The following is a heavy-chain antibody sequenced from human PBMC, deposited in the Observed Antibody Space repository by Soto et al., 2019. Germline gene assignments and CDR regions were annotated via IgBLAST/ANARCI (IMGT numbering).Heavy chain of an antibody. V-gene: IGHV3-15*01. CDR3: IALHGRDNRRDLHN. J-gene: IGHJ4*02. CDR2: SKSKTDGGTT. Sequence: EVQLVESGGGLVKPGGSLRLSCTGSGFTFSNAWMSWVRQASGKGLEWVGRSKSKTDGGTTDYAAFVKGRFSISRDDSKNTLSLQMNSLRAEDTAIYYCIALHGRDNRRDLHNWGQGTLVTVSS. D-gene: IGHD1-1*01. CDR1: GFTFSNAW.